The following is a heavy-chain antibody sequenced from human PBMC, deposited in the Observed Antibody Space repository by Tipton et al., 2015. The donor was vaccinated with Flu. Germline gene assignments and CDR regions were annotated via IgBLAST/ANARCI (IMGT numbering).Heavy chain of an antibody. Sequence: TLSLTCAVSGGSISSSHWWSWVRQPPGEGLEWIGEISHSGSTNYNPSLKSRVTISVDKSKNQFSLKLSSVTAADTAVYYCARCDLTSSTWYPYGMDVWGQGTTVTVSS. CDR2: ISHSGST. CDR3: ARCDLTSSTWYPYGMDV. D-gene: IGHD6-13*01. CDR1: GGSISSSHW. V-gene: IGHV4-4*02. J-gene: IGHJ6*02.